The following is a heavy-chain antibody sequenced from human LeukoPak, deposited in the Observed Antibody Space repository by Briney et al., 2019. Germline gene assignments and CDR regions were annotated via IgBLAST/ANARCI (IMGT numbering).Heavy chain of an antibody. CDR3: ARGSRDTMVRGVTITLGY. Sequence: KPSATLSLTCAVYGGSFSGYYWSWIRPPPGKGLEWIGEINHSGSTNYNPSLKSRVTISVDTSKNQFSLKLSSVTAADTAVYYCARGSRDTMVRGVTITLGYWGQGTLVTVSS. V-gene: IGHV4-34*01. CDR1: GGSFSGYY. J-gene: IGHJ4*02. D-gene: IGHD3-10*01. CDR2: INHSGST.